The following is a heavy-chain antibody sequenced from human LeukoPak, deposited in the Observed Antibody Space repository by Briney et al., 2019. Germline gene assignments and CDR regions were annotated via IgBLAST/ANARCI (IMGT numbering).Heavy chain of an antibody. Sequence: GGSLRLSCAASGFTFSSYWMHWVRQAPGKGLVWVSRINSDGSSTSYADSVKGRFTISRDNAKNTLYLQMNSLRAEDTAVYYCARETGLSDILTGYYPYYFDYWGQGTLVTVSS. CDR2: INSDGSST. V-gene: IGHV3-74*01. CDR1: GFTFSSYW. CDR3: ARETGLSDILTGYYPYYFDY. D-gene: IGHD3-9*01. J-gene: IGHJ4*02.